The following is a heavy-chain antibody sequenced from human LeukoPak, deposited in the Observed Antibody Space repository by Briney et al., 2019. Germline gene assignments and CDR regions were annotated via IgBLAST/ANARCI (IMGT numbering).Heavy chain of an antibody. CDR2: INHSGST. CDR3: ARLVAVGAY. J-gene: IGHJ4*02. V-gene: IGHV4-34*01. Sequence: SETLSLTCAVCGGSFSGYYWSWLRQPPGKGLEWIREINHSGSTNYNPSLKSRVTISVDTSKNQFSLKLSSVTAADTAVYYCARLVAVGAYWGQGTLVTVSS. CDR1: GGSFSGYY. D-gene: IGHD6-19*01.